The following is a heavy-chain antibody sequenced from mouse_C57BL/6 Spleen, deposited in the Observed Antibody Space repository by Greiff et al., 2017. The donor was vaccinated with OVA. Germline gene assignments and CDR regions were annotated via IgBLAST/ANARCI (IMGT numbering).Heavy chain of an antibody. CDR3: ARKGTYYSSLYYFDY. V-gene: IGHV1-72*01. J-gene: IGHJ2*01. D-gene: IGHD2-12*01. CDR2: IDPNSGGT. Sequence: QVQLKQPGAELVKPGASVKLSCKASGYTFTSYWMHWVKQRPGRGLEWIGRIDPNSGGTKYNEKFKSKATLTVDKPSSTAYMQLSSLTSEDSAVYYCARKGTYYSSLYYFDYWGQGTTLTVSS. CDR1: GYTFTSYW.